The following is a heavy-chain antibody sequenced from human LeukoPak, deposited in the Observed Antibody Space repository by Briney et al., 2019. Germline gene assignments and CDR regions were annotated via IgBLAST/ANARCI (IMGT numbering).Heavy chain of an antibody. CDR1: GFTFSSYA. CDR3: ARDQRITMVRGVAPVYYYYGMDV. Sequence: GGSLRLSCAASGFTFSSYAMNWVRQAPGKGLEWVSGISVSGGRTYYADSVKGRFTISRDNSKNTLYLQMNSLRAEDTAVYYCARDQRITMVRGVAPVYYYYGMDVWGKGTTVTVSS. D-gene: IGHD3-10*01. J-gene: IGHJ6*04. V-gene: IGHV3-23*01. CDR2: ISVSGGRT.